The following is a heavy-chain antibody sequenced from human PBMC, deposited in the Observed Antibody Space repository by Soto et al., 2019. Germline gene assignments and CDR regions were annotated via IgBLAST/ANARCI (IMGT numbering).Heavy chain of an antibody. CDR3: ARLLKIPAAPPEDY. CDR1: GGSFNSYT. Sequence: SVKVSCEASGGSFNSYTISWVRQAPGQGLEWMGRIIPILGIANYAQKFQGRVTITADKSTSTAYMELSSLRSEDTAVYYCARLLKIPAAPPEDYWGQGTLVTVSS. D-gene: IGHD2-2*01. CDR2: IIPILGIA. V-gene: IGHV1-69*02. J-gene: IGHJ4*02.